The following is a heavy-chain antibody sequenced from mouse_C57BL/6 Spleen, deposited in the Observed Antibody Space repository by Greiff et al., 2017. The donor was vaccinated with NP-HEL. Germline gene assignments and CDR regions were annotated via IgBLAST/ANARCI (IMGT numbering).Heavy chain of an antibody. CDR3: ARHAYLDDYDGDYFDY. J-gene: IGHJ2*01. CDR2: ISGGGGNT. Sequence: EVKLLESGGGLVKPGGSLKISCAASGFTFSSYTMSWVRQTPEKRLEWVATISGGGGNTYYPASVKGRFTISRDNDKNTLYLQMSSRRSEDTALYYCARHAYLDDYDGDYFDYWGQGTTLTVSS. V-gene: IGHV5-9*01. D-gene: IGHD2-4*01. CDR1: GFTFSSYT.